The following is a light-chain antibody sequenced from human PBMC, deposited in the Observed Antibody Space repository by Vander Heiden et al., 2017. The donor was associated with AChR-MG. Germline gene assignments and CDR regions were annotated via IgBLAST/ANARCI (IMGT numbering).Light chain of an antibody. J-gene: IGLJ1*01. CDR3: QSYDSGLSGYV. V-gene: IGLV1-40*01. CDR2: SDI. CDR1: SSDIGAGFE. Sequence: QSVLTHPPAVSGAPGQRVTISCTGGSSDIGAGFEVHWYQQLPGTAPKLLIFSDINRPSGVPDRFSGSKSGTSAFLAITGLQADDEADYYCQSYDSGLSGYVFGTGTKVTVL.